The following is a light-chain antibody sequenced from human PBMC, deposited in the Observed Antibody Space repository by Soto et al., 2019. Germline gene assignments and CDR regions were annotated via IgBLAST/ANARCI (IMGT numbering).Light chain of an antibody. J-gene: IGLJ2*01. CDR3: GTWDSSLSAVV. Sequence: QSVLTQPPSVSEAAGQTVTISCSGSSSNIGKNYVSWYQQVPGTAPKLLIYDNNKRPSGIPDRFSGSKSGTSATLGITGLQTGDEADYYCGTWDSSLSAVVFGGGTKLTVL. V-gene: IGLV1-51*01. CDR1: SSNIGKNY. CDR2: DNN.